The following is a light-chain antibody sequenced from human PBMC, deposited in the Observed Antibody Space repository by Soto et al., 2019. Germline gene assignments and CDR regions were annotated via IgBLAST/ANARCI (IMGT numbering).Light chain of an antibody. CDR1: QGIRNF. J-gene: IGKJ3*01. Sequence: DIQMTQSPTSLSASVGDRVTITCRASQGIRNFVAWYQQKPGKAPKLLIYAASTLQSGVPSRFSGSGSGTAFTLTINSLQPEDVATYSCQKYCSVPVFGPGTKVEIK. CDR3: QKYCSVPV. V-gene: IGKV1-27*01. CDR2: AAS.